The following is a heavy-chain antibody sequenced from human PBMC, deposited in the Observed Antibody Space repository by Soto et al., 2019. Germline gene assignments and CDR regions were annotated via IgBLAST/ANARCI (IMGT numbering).Heavy chain of an antibody. J-gene: IGHJ4*02. V-gene: IGHV3-33*01. Sequence: QVQLVESGGGVVQPGRSLRLSCAASGFTFNTYGMHWVRQAPGKGLEWVAVIWYDGSNKYYTDSVKGRFTISRDNSKNPLYLQMTSLRAEDTAVYYCARDRLYYDSSGYYDYWGQGTLVTVSS. CDR3: ARDRLYYDSSGYYDY. CDR2: IWYDGSNK. D-gene: IGHD3-22*01. CDR1: GFTFNTYG.